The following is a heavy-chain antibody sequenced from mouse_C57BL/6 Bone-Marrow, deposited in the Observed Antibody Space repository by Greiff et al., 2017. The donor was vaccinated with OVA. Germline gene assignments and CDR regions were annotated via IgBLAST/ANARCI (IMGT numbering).Heavy chain of an antibody. D-gene: IGHD1-1*01. Sequence: EVKLQQSGPELVKPGASVKIPCKASGYTFTDYNMDWVKQSHGKSLEWIGDINPNNGGTIYNQKFKGKATLTVDKSSSTAYMDLRSLTSEDTAVYYWARWGYYGSSYELDYWGQGTTLTVSS. V-gene: IGHV1-18*01. CDR3: ARWGYYGSSYELDY. CDR2: INPNNGGT. CDR1: GYTFTDYN. J-gene: IGHJ2*01.